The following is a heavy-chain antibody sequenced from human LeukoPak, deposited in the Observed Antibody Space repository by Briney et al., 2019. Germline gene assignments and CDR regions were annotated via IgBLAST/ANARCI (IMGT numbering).Heavy chain of an antibody. CDR1: GFTVGSNT. J-gene: IGHJ4*02. V-gene: IGHV3-66*01. Sequence: GGSLRLSCAASGFTVGSNTMSWVRQAPGKGLEWVSIIYSGGSTSYADSVKGRFTISRDNSKNTLYLQMNSLRTEDTAVYYCARGGSYFDISGHYFYWGQGTLVTVSS. D-gene: IGHD3-22*01. CDR2: IYSGGST. CDR3: ARGGSYFDISGHYFY.